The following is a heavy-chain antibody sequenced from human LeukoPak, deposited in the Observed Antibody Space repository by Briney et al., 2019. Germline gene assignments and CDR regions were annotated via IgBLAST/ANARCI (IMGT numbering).Heavy chain of an antibody. D-gene: IGHD4-17*01. Sequence: SETLSLTCTVSGGSISSGGYYWSCIRQHPGKGLEWIGYIYYSGSTYYNPSLKSRVTISVDTSKNQFSLKLSSVTAADTAVYYCARLVTTVTTFEASDGMDVWGQGTTVTVSS. CDR1: GGSISSGGYY. CDR2: IYYSGST. CDR3: ARLVTTVTTFEASDGMDV. V-gene: IGHV4-31*03. J-gene: IGHJ6*02.